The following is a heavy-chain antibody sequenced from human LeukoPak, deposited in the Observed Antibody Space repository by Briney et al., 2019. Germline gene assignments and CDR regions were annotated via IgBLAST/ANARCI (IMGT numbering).Heavy chain of an antibody. Sequence: GGSLRLSCAASGFTFSSYIMNWVRRAPGKGLEWVSSISSSSSYIYYADSVKGRFTISRDNAKNSLYLQMNSLRAEDTAVYYCASRTEDDGLDIWGQGTMVTVSS. CDR3: ASRTEDDGLDI. J-gene: IGHJ3*02. CDR2: ISSSSSYI. D-gene: IGHD4-17*01. V-gene: IGHV3-21*01. CDR1: GFTFSSYI.